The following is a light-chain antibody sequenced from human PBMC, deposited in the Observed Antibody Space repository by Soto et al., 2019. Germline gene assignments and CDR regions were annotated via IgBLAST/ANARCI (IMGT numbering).Light chain of an antibody. J-gene: IGLJ1*01. V-gene: IGLV1-40*01. CDR2: ADS. CDR3: QSYDSGLSAYV. CDR1: SPNIGAGYD. Sequence: QSVLTQPPSVSGAPGQRVTISCTGSSPNIGAGYDVHWYQQLPGTAPKLLIYADSNRPSGVPDRFSASKSGTSASLAITGLQAEDEADYYCQSYDSGLSAYVFGTGTKLTVL.